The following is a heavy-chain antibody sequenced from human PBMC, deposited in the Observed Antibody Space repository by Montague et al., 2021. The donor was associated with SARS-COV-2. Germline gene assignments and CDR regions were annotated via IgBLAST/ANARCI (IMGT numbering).Heavy chain of an antibody. D-gene: IGHD3-9*01. CDR2: ISSSSSYT. Sequence: RLSLSVSGFTFSDYYMSWIRQAPGKGLEWVSYISSSSSYTNYADSVKGRFTISRDNAKNSLYLQMNSLRAEDTAVYYCARQGRYFDWLLMARGHQRTEGVDYWGQGTLVTVSS. J-gene: IGHJ4*02. CDR3: ARQGRYFDWLLMARGHQRTEGVDY. V-gene: IGHV3-11*03. CDR1: GFTFSDYY.